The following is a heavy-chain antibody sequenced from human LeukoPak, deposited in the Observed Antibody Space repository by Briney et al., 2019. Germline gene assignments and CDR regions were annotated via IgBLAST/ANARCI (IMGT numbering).Heavy chain of an antibody. CDR1: GGSMSSNY. Sequence: TSETLSLTCTVSGGSMSSNYWSWIRQPPGKGLEWIGYIYYSGSTNYNPSLKSRVSISVDASKNQFSLRLNSVTAADTAVYFCARDTSGYFTFFDYWGQGTLVTVSS. V-gene: IGHV4-59*01. J-gene: IGHJ4*02. D-gene: IGHD3-22*01. CDR2: IYYSGST. CDR3: ARDTSGYFTFFDY.